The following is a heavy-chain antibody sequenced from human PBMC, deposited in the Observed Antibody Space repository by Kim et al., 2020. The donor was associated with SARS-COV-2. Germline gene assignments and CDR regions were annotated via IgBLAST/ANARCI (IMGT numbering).Heavy chain of an antibody. CDR1: GFTFSSYG. V-gene: IGHV3-33*01. D-gene: IGHD1-26*01. CDR2: IWYDGSNK. CDR3: ARDLLVGATSYGMDV. Sequence: GGSLRLSCAASGFTFSSYGMHWVRLAPGKGLEWVAVIWYDGSNKYYADSVKGRFTISRDNSKNTLYLQMNSLRAEDTAVYYCARDLLVGATSYGMDVWGQGTTVTVSS. J-gene: IGHJ6*02.